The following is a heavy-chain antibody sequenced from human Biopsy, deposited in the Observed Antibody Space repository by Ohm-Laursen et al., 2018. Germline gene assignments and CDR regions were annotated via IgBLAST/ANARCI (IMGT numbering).Heavy chain of an antibody. CDR2: IYYSGST. J-gene: IGHJ6*02. CDR3: ARATNSTGWPYYYFYGMDV. V-gene: IGHV4-31*02. CDR1: GASIISGGHF. D-gene: IGHD2/OR15-2a*01. Sequence: TLSLTWTVSGASIISGGHFWNWIRQHPGKGLEWIGYIYYSGSTYYNPPLKSRVSISVDTSKNQFSLKLNSVTVADTAVYYCARATNSTGWPYYYFYGMDVWGQGTTVTVSS.